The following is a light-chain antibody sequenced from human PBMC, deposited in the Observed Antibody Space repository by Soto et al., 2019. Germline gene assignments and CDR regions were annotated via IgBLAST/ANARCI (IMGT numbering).Light chain of an antibody. CDR1: SSDVGGYNY. J-gene: IGLJ1*01. Sequence: QSALTQPRSVSGSPGQSVTISCTGTSSDVGGYNYVSWYQQHPGRAPKFMIYDVTKRPSGVPDRFSGSMSGNTASLTISGLQVEDEADYYCCSYAGSYVVFGTGTKVTVL. CDR3: CSYAGSYVV. CDR2: DVT. V-gene: IGLV2-11*01.